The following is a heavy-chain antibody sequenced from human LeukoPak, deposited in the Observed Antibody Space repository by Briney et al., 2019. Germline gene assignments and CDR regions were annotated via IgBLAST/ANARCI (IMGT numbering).Heavy chain of an antibody. D-gene: IGHD3-10*01. CDR1: GFTFSDYY. J-gene: IGHJ6*03. V-gene: IGHV3-11*01. Sequence: GGSLRLSCAASGFTFSDYYMSWIRQAPGKGLEGVTYISSSGSTIYYADSVKGRFTISRDNAKNSRYLHMNSRRAEDTAVYYCARDWSRGSGSHYYMDVWGKGTTVTVSS. CDR3: ARDWSRGSGSHYYMDV. CDR2: ISSSGSTI.